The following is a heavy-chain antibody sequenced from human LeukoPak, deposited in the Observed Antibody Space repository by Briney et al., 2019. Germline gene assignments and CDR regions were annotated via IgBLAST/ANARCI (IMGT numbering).Heavy chain of an antibody. J-gene: IGHJ6*03. CDR3: ATYYDSSGYPYYYYMDV. Sequence: GASVKVSCKASGGTFSSYAISWVRQAPGQGLEWMGGIIPIFGTANYAQKFQGRVTITADESTSTAYMELSSLRSEDTAVYYCATYYDSSGYPYYYYMDVWGKGSTVTVSS. CDR1: GGTFSSYA. CDR2: IIPIFGTA. V-gene: IGHV1-69*13. D-gene: IGHD3-22*01.